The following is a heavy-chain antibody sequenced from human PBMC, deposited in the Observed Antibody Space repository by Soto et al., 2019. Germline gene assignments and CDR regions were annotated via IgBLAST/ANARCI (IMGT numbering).Heavy chain of an antibody. CDR3: ASAVGYLYSYDY. CDR2: IYHSGST. V-gene: IGHV4-30-2*01. Sequence: SETLSLTCAVSGGSISSGGYSWSWIRQPPGKGLEWIGYIYHSGSTYYNPSLKSRVTISVDRSKNQFSLKLSSVTAADTAVYYCASAVGYLYSYDYWGQGTLVTVSS. J-gene: IGHJ4*02. D-gene: IGHD1-26*01. CDR1: GGSISSGGYS.